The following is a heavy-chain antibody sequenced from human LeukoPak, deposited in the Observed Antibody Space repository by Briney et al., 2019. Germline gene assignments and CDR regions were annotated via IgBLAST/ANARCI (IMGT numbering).Heavy chain of an antibody. Sequence: GGSLRLSCAASGFAVSSNYMSWVRQPPGKGLEWISYISGTGSPTYYADSVKGRFTVSRDNANNSLYLQMNSLRAEDTAVYYCARWLQFGGDYFDYWGQGTLVTVSS. CDR1: GFAVSSNY. V-gene: IGHV3-11*04. D-gene: IGHD5-24*01. CDR3: ARWLQFGGDYFDY. J-gene: IGHJ4*02. CDR2: ISGTGSPT.